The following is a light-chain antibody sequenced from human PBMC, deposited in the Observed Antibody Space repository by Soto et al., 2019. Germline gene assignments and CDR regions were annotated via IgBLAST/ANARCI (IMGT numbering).Light chain of an antibody. CDR2: AAS. CDR3: QNSYSTLRT. V-gene: IGKV1-39*01. CDR1: QSISSY. Sequence: DIQMTQSPSSLSASVGDRVTITCRASQSISSYLNWYQQKPGKAPKLLIYAASSLQSGVPSRFSSSGSATDFTLTISSLQPEDFATYYCQNSYSTLRTFGQGTKVESK. J-gene: IGKJ1*01.